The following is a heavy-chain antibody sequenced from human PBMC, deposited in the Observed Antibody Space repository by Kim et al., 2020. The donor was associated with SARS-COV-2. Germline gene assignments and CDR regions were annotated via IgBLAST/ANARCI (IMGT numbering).Heavy chain of an antibody. CDR3: ARDRRGPWWAPRFLY. D-gene: IGHD2-15*01. CDR1: GFTFSSYA. J-gene: IGHJ4*02. Sequence: GGSLRLSCAASGFTFSSYAMHWVRQAPGKGLEWVAVISYDGSNKYYADSVKGRFTISRDNSKNTLYLQMNSLRAEDTAVYYCARDRRGPWWAPRFLYWGQGTLVTVSS. CDR2: ISYDGSNK. V-gene: IGHV3-30-3*01.